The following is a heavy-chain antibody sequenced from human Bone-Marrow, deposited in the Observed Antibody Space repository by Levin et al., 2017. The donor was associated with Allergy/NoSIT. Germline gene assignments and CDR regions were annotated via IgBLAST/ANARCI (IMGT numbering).Heavy chain of an antibody. V-gene: IGHV4-34*01. CDR1: GGSFSGYY. CDR3: ARDPRYDILTGYYNPYYFDY. CDR2: INHSGST. D-gene: IGHD3-9*01. J-gene: IGHJ4*02. Sequence: SETLSLTCAVYGGSFSGYYWSWIRQPPGKGLEWIGEINHSGSTNYNPSLKSRVTISVDTSKNQFSLKLSSVTAADTAVYYCARDPRYDILTGYYNPYYFDYWGQGTLVTVSS.